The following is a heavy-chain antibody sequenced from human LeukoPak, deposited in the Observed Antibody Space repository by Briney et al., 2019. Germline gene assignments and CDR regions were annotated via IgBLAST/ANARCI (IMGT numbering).Heavy chain of an antibody. V-gene: IGHV4-4*07. Sequence: PSETLSLTCTVSGGSISSYYWSWIRQPAGKGLEWIGRIYTSGSTNYNPSLKSRVTMSVDTSKNQFSLKLSSVTAADTAVYYCARDRPSGVVPAAKNNWFDPWGQGTLVTVSS. CDR2: IYTSGST. CDR1: GGSISSYY. CDR3: ARDRPSGVVPAAKNNWFDP. D-gene: IGHD2-2*01. J-gene: IGHJ5*02.